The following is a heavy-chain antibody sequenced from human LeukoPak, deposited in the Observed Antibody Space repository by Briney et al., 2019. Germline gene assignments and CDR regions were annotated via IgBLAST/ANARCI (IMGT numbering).Heavy chain of an antibody. J-gene: IGHJ4*02. CDR1: GGSISSGSYY. V-gene: IGHV4-61*02. Sequence: SETLSLTCTVSGGSISSGSYYWSWIRQPAGKGLEWIGRIYTSGSTNYNPSLKSRVTISVDTSKNQFSLKLSSVTAADTAVYYCARVQQLVSSVWGQGTLVTVSS. D-gene: IGHD6-13*01. CDR2: IYTSGST. CDR3: ARVQQLVSSV.